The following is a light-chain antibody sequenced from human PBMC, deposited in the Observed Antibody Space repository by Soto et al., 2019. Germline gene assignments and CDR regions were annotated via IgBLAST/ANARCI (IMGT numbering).Light chain of an antibody. Sequence: EIVLTQSPAILYMSPGERATLSCRARQSVSSYFAWYQQKPGQAPRLLIYDPSNRATGVPARFSGSGSGTDFTLTISSLEPEDFAVYYCQQRRYWPVTFGQGTKVEIK. V-gene: IGKV3-11*01. J-gene: IGKJ1*01. CDR3: QQRRYWPVT. CDR1: QSVSSY. CDR2: DPS.